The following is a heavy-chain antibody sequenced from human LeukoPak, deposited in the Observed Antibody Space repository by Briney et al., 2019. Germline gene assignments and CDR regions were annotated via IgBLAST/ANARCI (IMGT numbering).Heavy chain of an antibody. Sequence: SETLSLTCTVSGGSIGESNYYWDWIRQPPGKGLEWIGSIYYSGSTYYNPSLRSRVTISVDTSKNQFSLRLSSVTAADTAVYYCAREAVPYYDSSGYYNYWGQGTLVTVSS. V-gene: IGHV4-39*07. CDR1: GGSIGESNYY. D-gene: IGHD3-22*01. CDR3: AREAVPYYDSSGYYNY. CDR2: IYYSGST. J-gene: IGHJ4*02.